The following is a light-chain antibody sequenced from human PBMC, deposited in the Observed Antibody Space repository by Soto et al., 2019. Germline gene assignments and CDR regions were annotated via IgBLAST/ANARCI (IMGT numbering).Light chain of an antibody. V-gene: IGLV1-40*01. CDR1: SSNIGAGYD. Sequence: QSVLTQPPSVSGAPGQRVTISCTGSSSNIGAGYDVHWYQHHPGKAPRLIIYEVVQRPSGVPDRFSGSKSGNTASLTVSGLQAADEADYFCKSYAGSNTYVFGSGTKVTV. CDR2: EVV. CDR3: KSYAGSNTYV. J-gene: IGLJ1*01.